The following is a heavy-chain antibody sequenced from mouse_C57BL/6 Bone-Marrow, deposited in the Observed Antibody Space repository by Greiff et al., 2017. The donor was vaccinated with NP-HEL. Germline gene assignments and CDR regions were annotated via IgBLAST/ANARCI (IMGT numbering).Heavy chain of an antibody. CDR1: GFTFSSYA. CDR2: ISDGGSYT. CDR3: ARDGRDGYFDV. V-gene: IGHV5-4*01. Sequence: EVQLVESGGGLVKPGGSLKLSCAASGFTFSSYAMSWVRQTPEKRLEWVATISDGGSYTYYPDNVKGRFTISRDNAKNNLYLQMSHLKSEDTAMYYCARDGRDGYFDVWGTGTTVTVSS. J-gene: IGHJ1*03. D-gene: IGHD3-3*01.